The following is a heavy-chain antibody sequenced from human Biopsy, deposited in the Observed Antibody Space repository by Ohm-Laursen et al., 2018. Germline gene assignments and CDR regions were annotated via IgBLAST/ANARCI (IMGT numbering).Heavy chain of an antibody. Sequence: TLSLTCTVSGGSINSYYWSWIRQPPGKGLEWIGYIYYTGSTNYSPSLESRVIMSVDTSKNQFSLRLSSVTAADTAVYYCARRDYRNGFKFDFWGRGTLVTVSS. CDR2: IYYTGST. J-gene: IGHJ4*02. CDR3: ARRDYRNGFKFDF. CDR1: GGSINSYY. D-gene: IGHD3-16*01. V-gene: IGHV4-59*08.